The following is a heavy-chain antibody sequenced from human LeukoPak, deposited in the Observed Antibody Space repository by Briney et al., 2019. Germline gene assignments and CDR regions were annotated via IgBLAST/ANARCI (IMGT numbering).Heavy chain of an antibody. CDR3: ARDRYGSGTFDY. V-gene: IGHV1-69*13. Sequence: ASVKVSCKASGYTFTSYDINWVRQATGQGLEWMGGIIPIFGSASYAQKFQGRVTITADESTSTAYMELRSLRSDDTAVYYCARDRYGSGTFDYWGQGTLVTVSS. CDR2: IIPIFGSA. J-gene: IGHJ4*02. D-gene: IGHD3-10*01. CDR1: GYTFTSYD.